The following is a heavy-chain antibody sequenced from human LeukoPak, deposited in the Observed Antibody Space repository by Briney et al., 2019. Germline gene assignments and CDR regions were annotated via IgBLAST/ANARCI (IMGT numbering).Heavy chain of an antibody. CDR2: INHSGST. CDR3: ARGNPKGYCSGGSCYSGDFDY. CDR1: GGSFSGYY. J-gene: IGHJ4*02. D-gene: IGHD2-15*01. V-gene: IGHV4-34*01. Sequence: KPSETLSLTCAVYGGSFSGYYWSWIRQPPGKGLEWIGEINHSGSTNYNPSLKSRVTISVDTSKNQFSLKLSSVTAADTAVYYCARGNPKGYCSGGSCYSGDFDYWGQGTLVTVSS.